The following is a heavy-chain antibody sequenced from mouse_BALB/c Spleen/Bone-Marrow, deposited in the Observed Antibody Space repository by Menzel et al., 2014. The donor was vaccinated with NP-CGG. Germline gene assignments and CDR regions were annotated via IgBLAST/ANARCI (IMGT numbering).Heavy chain of an antibody. V-gene: IGHV1-7*01. J-gene: IGHJ2*01. CDR1: GYTFTNHW. Sequence: VQLQQSGAELAKPGASVKMSCKASGYTFTNHWMHWVKQRPGQGLEWIGYINPSTGYTEYNQKFKDKATLTADKSSSTAYMQLSSLTSEDSAVYYCARIYYYGRDYWGQGPLSQSPQ. D-gene: IGHD1-1*01. CDR2: INPSTGYT. CDR3: ARIYYYGRDY.